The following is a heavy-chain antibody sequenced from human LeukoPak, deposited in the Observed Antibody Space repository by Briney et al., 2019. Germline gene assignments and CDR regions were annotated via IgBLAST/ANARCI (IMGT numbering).Heavy chain of an antibody. CDR2: IYSGGST. V-gene: IGHV3-53*01. CDR3: AREAYDYFFDY. J-gene: IGHJ4*02. D-gene: IGHD5-12*01. CDR1: GFTVSSNY. Sequence: GGSLRLSCAASGFTVSSNYMSWVRQAPGKGLDWVSIIYSGGSTYYADSVKGRFTVSRDNAKNTLYLQMNSLRAEDTAVYYCAREAYDYFFDYWGQGTLVTVSS.